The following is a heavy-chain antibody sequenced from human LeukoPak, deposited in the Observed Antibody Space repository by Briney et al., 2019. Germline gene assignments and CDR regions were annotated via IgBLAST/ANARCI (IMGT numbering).Heavy chain of an antibody. D-gene: IGHD3/OR15-3a*01. Sequence: GGSLRLSCAASGFSFSIFEMNWVRQAPGKGLEWISYISGSGSPIYYADSVKGRFTISRDNAKNSLYLQMNSLRAEDTAVYYCVGGGLRFFDYWGPGTLVTVSS. CDR1: GFSFSIFE. J-gene: IGHJ4*02. V-gene: IGHV3-48*03. CDR2: ISGSGSPI. CDR3: VGGGLRFFDY.